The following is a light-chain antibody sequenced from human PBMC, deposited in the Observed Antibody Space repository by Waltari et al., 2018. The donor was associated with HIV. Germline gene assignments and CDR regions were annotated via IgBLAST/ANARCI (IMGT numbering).Light chain of an antibody. CDR1: SSDVGGYDY. CDR2: DVS. Sequence: QSALTQPSSVSWSPGQSITLSCTGTSSDVGGYDYVSWYQQHPGRAPKLMIYDVSKRPSGVSNRFSGSKSGNTASLTISGLQAEDEADYYCSSYTSSSKVVFGGGTKLTVL. V-gene: IGLV2-14*01. J-gene: IGLJ2*01. CDR3: SSYTSSSKVV.